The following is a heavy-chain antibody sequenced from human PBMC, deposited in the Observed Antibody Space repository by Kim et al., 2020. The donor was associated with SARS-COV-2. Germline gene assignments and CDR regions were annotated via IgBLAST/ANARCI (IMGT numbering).Heavy chain of an antibody. Sequence: GGSLRLSCAASGFTFSDYYMSWIRQAPGKGLEWVSYISSSSSYTNYADSVKGRFTISRDNAKNSLYLQMNSLRAEDTAVYYCARWANSSGYIYYYYYGMDVWGQGTTVTVSS. CDR2: ISSSSSYT. J-gene: IGHJ6*02. CDR3: ARWANSSGYIYYYYYGMDV. CDR1: GFTFSDYY. V-gene: IGHV3-11*03. D-gene: IGHD3-22*01.